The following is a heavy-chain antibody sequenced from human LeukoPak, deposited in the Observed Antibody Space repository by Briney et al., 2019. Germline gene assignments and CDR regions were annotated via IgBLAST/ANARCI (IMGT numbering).Heavy chain of an antibody. J-gene: IGHJ6*03. CDR1: GDSISHYY. Sequence: PSETLSLTCTVSGDSISHYYWTWIRQTPGKGLEWIGNLYHSGAADYNPSLKTRVATSVDTSKDQFSLSLRSSTAADTAVYFCARLGKTYCMDVWGTGTTVTVSS. CDR2: LYHSGAA. D-gene: IGHD1/OR15-1a*01. V-gene: IGHV4-59*08. CDR3: ARLGKTYCMDV.